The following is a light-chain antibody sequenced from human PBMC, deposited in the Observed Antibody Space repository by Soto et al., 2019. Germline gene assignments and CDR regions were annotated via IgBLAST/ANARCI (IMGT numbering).Light chain of an antibody. V-gene: IGKV1-16*01. CDR3: QPYSLYPFT. CDR1: QDINNY. CDR2: AAS. Sequence: DIQMTQSPSSLSASVGARVTITCRASQDINNYLAWLQQKPGIAPKSLISAASTFQSGVPSRVSGSESGTDFNLTITNLQPEDFAPYYSQPYSLYPFTFGQGNRLAIK. J-gene: IGKJ5*01.